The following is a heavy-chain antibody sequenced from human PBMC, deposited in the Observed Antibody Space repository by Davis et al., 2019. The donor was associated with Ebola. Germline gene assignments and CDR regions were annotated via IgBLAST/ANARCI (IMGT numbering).Heavy chain of an antibody. CDR2: ISYDGSNK. V-gene: IGHV3-30*04. CDR3: ASTGRWDY. CDR1: GFTFSSYA. Sequence: GESLKISCAASGFTFSSYAMHWVRQAPGKGLEWVAVISYDGSNKYYADSVKGRFTISRDNSKNTLYLQMNSLRAEDTAVYYCASTGRWDYWGQGTLVTVSS. J-gene: IGHJ4*02. D-gene: IGHD1-14*01.